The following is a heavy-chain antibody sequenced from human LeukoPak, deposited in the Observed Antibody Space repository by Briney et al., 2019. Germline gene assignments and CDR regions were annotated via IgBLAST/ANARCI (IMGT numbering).Heavy chain of an antibody. CDR1: GFTFSSYA. J-gene: IGHJ4*02. CDR2: ISYDGSNK. V-gene: IGHV3-30-3*01. D-gene: IGHD2-21*02. CDR3: AKDAEDAYCGGDCFNYFDY. Sequence: GGSLRLSCAASGFTFSSYAMHWVRQAPGKGLEWVAVISYDGSNKYYADSVKGRFTISRDNSKNTLYLQMNSLRAEDTAVYYCAKDAEDAYCGGDCFNYFDYWGQGTLVTVSS.